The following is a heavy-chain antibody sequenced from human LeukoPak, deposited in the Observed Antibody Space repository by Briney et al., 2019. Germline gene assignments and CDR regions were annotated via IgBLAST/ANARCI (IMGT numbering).Heavy chain of an antibody. CDR1: GYTFTGYY. CDR2: INPNSGGT. J-gene: IGHJ1*01. D-gene: IGHD6-13*01. V-gene: IGHV1-2*02. Sequence: ASVKVSCKASGYTFTGYYMHWVRQAPGQGLEWMGWINPNSGGTNYAQKFQGSVTMTRDTSISTAYMELSRLKSDDTAVYYCARSMTTGYSSSWYTFQHWGQGTLVTVSS. CDR3: ARSMTTGYSSSWYTFQH.